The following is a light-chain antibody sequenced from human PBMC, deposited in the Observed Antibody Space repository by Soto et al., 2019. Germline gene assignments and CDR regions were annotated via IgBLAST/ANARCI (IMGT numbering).Light chain of an antibody. J-gene: IGKJ1*01. V-gene: IGKV3-15*01. CDR3: QQYNNWPWT. CDR1: QSISDT. CDR2: SAS. Sequence: EIVMAQSPATLSVAPGGRATHACMASQSISDTLAWYQQKPGQAPRLLIYSASRRATGFPGRFSGSGSGTDFTLTISSLQSEDLAVYYCQQYNNWPWTFGQGTKVDI.